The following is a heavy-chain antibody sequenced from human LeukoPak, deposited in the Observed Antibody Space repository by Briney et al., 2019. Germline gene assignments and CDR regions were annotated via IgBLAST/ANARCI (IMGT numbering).Heavy chain of an antibody. CDR1: GFTFSSYW. V-gene: IGHV3-74*01. Sequence: PGGSLRLSCAASGFTFSSYWMNWVRQAPGKGLVWVSRIASDGSSTTYADSVKGRFSISRDNAKNTLYLQMNSLRVEDTAVYYCARDPPGIQLWFVFDYWGQGTLVTVSS. J-gene: IGHJ4*02. CDR2: IASDGSST. D-gene: IGHD5-18*01. CDR3: ARDPPGIQLWFVFDY.